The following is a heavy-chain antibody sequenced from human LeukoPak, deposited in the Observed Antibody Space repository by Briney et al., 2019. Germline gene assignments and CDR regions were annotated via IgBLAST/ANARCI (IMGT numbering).Heavy chain of an antibody. CDR1: GYTFSSYG. Sequence: AAVKVSCKASGYTFSSYGISWVRQAPGQGLEWMGWIRDYNGNTNFAQEFQGRVTMTTDTSTSTASMELRSLRSDDTAVYYCARDQGIYNHRIIDSWGQGTLVTVPS. CDR2: IRDYNGNT. J-gene: IGHJ4*02. V-gene: IGHV1-18*01. D-gene: IGHD5-12*01. CDR3: ARDQGIYNHRIIDS.